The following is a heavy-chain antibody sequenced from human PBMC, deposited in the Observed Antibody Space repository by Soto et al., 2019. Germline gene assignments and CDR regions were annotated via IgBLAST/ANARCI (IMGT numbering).Heavy chain of an antibody. Sequence: SETLPLTCTVSGVTISSYYGSWIRQPPGKGLEWIGYIYYSGSTNYNPSLKSRVTISVDTSKNQFSLKLSSVTAADTVVYYCARLVWSYGTCFAPWGQGTLVTVSS. CDR3: ARLVWSYGTCFAP. V-gene: IGHV4-59*08. CDR1: GVTISSYY. J-gene: IGHJ5*02. CDR2: IYYSGST. D-gene: IGHD5-18*01.